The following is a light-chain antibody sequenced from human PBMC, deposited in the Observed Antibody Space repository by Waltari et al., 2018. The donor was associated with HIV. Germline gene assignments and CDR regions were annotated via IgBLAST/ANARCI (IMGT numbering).Light chain of an antibody. Sequence: SALTPPASVSGSPGQSITISCTGTSSDVGGYNYVSWYQQPPGKAPKHMIYDVSNRPSGVSNRFSGSKSGNTASLTISGLQAEDEADYYCSSYTSSSTLVFGGGTKLTVL. CDR1: SSDVGGYNY. J-gene: IGLJ2*01. CDR2: DVS. CDR3: SSYTSSSTLV. V-gene: IGLV2-14*03.